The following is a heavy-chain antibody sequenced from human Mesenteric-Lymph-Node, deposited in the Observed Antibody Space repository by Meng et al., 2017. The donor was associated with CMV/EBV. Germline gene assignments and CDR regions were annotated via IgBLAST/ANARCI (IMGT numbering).Heavy chain of an antibody. J-gene: IGHJ4*02. CDR3: AILHYSSGWSDY. CDR2: INHSGST. D-gene: IGHD6-19*01. CDR1: GGSFSGYY. Sequence: SETLSLTCAVYGGSFSGYYWSWIRQPPGKGLEWIGEINHSGSTNYNPSLKSRVTISVDTSKNQSSLKLSSVPAADTAVYYCAILHYSSGWSDYWGQGTLVTVSS. V-gene: IGHV4-34*01.